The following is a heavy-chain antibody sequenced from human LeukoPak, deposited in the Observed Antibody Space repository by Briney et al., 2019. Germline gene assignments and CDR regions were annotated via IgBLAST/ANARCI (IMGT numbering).Heavy chain of an antibody. CDR1: GYSFTNYW. J-gene: IGHJ4*02. D-gene: IGHD5-18*01. Sequence: GESLKISCKGSGYSFTNYWIGWLRQMPGKGLEWMGIIYPGDSDTTNSPSFQGQVTISADKSISTAYLQWSSLKASDTAMYYCARSNGYTYGYDWGQGTLVTVSS. V-gene: IGHV5-51*01. CDR2: IYPGDSDT. CDR3: ARSNGYTYGYD.